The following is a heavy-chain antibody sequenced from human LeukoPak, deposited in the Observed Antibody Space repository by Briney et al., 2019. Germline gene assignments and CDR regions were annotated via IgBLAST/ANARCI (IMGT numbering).Heavy chain of an antibody. Sequence: GGSLRLSCAASGFTLSSYAMTWVRQAPGRGLEWVSSVDGGGGGTYYADSVKGRFTISRDNSKDTLYLQMNGLRAEDTAVYFCAKQSAGSAAWNSLHYDFWGQGTLVTVSS. CDR3: AKQSAGSAAWNSLHYDF. CDR1: GFTLSSYA. CDR2: VDGGGGGT. D-gene: IGHD1/OR15-1a*01. V-gene: IGHV3-23*01. J-gene: IGHJ4*02.